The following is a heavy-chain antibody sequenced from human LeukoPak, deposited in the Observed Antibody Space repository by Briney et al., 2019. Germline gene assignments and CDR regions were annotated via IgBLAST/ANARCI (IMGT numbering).Heavy chain of an antibody. Sequence: PSETLSLTCAVSGGSTSSTNWWIWVRQPPGKGLEWIGEIYHSGSTNYNPSLKSRVSISVDKSKNQFSLNLSSVTAADTAVYYCAREYTGSDYLDYWGPGTLVTVSS. D-gene: IGHD5-12*01. CDR2: IYHSGST. CDR1: GGSTSSTNW. V-gene: IGHV4-4*02. CDR3: AREYTGSDYLDY. J-gene: IGHJ4*02.